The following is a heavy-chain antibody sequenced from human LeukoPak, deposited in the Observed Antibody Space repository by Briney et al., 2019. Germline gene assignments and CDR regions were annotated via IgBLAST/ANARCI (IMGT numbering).Heavy chain of an antibody. J-gene: IGHJ4*02. V-gene: IGHV4-61*05. D-gene: IGHD5-18*01. CDR2: IYYSGST. Sequence: SETLSLTCTVSGGSISSSSYYWSWIRQPPGKGLEWIGYIYYSGSTNYNPSLKSRVTISVDTSKNQFSLKLSSVTAADTAVYYCARTLRGYSYGAYFYYWGQGTLVTVSS. CDR3: ARTLRGYSYGAYFYY. CDR1: GGSISSSSYY.